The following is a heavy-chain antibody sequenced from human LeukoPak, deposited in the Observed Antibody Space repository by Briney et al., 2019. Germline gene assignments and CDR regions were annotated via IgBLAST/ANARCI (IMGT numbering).Heavy chain of an antibody. Sequence: ASVKVSCKAPGYTFTGYYMHWVRQAPGQGLEWMGWINPNSGGTNYAQKFQGRVTMTRDTSISTAYMELSRLRSDDTAVYYCARLPLMVRGVNGDYWGQGTLVTVSS. D-gene: IGHD3-10*01. J-gene: IGHJ4*02. CDR2: INPNSGGT. CDR3: ARLPLMVRGVNGDY. CDR1: GYTFTGYY. V-gene: IGHV1-2*02.